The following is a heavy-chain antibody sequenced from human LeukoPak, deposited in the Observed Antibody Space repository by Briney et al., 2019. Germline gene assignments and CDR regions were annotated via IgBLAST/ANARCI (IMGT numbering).Heavy chain of an antibody. CDR3: ARGYSGSYFPFGY. CDR2: INHSGST. Sequence: SETLSLTCTVSGGSISSYYWSWIRQPPGKGLEWIGEINHSGSTNYNPSLKSRVTISVDTSKNQFSLKLSSVTAADTAVYYCARGYSGSYFPFGYWGQGTLVTVSS. J-gene: IGHJ4*02. V-gene: IGHV4-34*01. CDR1: GGSISSYY. D-gene: IGHD1-26*01.